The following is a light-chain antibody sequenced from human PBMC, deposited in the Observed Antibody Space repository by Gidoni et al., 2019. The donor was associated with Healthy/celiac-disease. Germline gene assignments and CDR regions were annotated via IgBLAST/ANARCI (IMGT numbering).Light chain of an antibody. J-gene: IGKJ4*01. V-gene: IGKV4-1*01. CDR2: GAS. CDR3: QQDYNTPRT. CDR1: QRVLYSSNNKNY. Sequence: DILMTQSPDPLASSRVERATINCKSSQRVLYSSNNKNYLAWYQQKSGQPPKLLIDGASTRESGVPNRVRGSGSGTDFTLTISNLEAEDVAVYYWQQDYNTPRTFGGGTKVEIK.